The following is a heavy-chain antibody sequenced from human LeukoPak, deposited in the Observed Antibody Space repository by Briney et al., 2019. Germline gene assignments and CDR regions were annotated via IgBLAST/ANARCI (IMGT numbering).Heavy chain of an antibody. CDR1: GYTFTSYG. Sequence: ASVKVSCTASGYTFTSYGISWVRQAPGQGLEWMGWISAYNGNTNYAQKLQGRVTMTADTSTSTAYMELRSLRSDDTAVYYCARVRWFGEYWFDPWGQGTLVTVSS. CDR3: ARVRWFGEYWFDP. D-gene: IGHD3-10*01. CDR2: ISAYNGNT. J-gene: IGHJ5*02. V-gene: IGHV1-18*01.